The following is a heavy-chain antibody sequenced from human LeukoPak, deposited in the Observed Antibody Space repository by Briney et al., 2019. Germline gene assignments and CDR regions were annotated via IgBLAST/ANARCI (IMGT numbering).Heavy chain of an antibody. CDR1: GGAISSYH. CDR2: IYYSGST. V-gene: IGHV4-59*01. J-gene: IGHJ4*02. D-gene: IGHD1-26*01. CDR3: ASTIVGAIWTFGY. Sequence: SETLSLTCTVSGGAISSYHWSWIRQPPGKGLEWIGYIYYSGSTNYNPSLKSRVTISVDTSKNQFSLKLSSVTAADTAVYYCASTIVGAIWTFGYWGQGTLVTVSS.